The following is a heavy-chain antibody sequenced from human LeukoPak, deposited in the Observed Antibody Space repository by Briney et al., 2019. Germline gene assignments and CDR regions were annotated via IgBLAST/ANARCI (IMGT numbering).Heavy chain of an antibody. CDR2: IYYSGST. CDR1: GGSISSSGSYY. J-gene: IGHJ4*02. CDR3: ARLRYSGRLPDY. V-gene: IGHV4-39*01. D-gene: IGHD2-2*02. Sequence: SETLSLTCTVSGGSISSSGSYYWGWIRQPPGKGLEWIGSIYYSGSTYYNPSLKSRVTISVDTSKNQFSLKLSSVTAADTAVFYCARLRYSGRLPDYWGQGTLVTVSS.